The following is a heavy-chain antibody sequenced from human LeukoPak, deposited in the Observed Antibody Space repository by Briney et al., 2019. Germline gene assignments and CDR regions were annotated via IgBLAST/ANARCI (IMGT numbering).Heavy chain of an antibody. V-gene: IGHV4-39*01. CDR1: GGSISSSSYY. J-gene: IGHJ6*02. CDR3: ARHRYDFWRGGYYYYGMDV. D-gene: IGHD3-3*01. Sequence: PSETLSLTCTVSGGSISSSSYYWGWIRQPPGKGLEWIGSIYYSGSTYYNPSLKSRVTISVDTSKNQFSLKLSSVTAADTAVYYCARHRYDFWRGGYYYYGMDVWGQGTTVTVSS. CDR2: IYYSGST.